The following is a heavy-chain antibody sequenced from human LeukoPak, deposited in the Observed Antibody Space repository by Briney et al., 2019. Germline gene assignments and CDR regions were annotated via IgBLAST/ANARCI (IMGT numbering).Heavy chain of an antibody. J-gene: IGHJ4*02. CDR3: ARERQAGGTPFDY. V-gene: IGHV3-30*04. CDR2: VATDERTI. D-gene: IGHD1-26*01. Sequence: GGSLRLSCEASGFTFTGHSMHWVRQAPGKGLEWVAVVATDERTIFYADSVKGRFTISRDNSKNTLYLEMNSLRDEDTAVYLCARERQAGGTPFDYWGQGSLVTVSS. CDR1: GFTFTGHS.